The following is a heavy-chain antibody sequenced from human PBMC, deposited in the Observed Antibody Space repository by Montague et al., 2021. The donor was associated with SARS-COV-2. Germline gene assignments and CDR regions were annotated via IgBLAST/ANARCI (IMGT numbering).Heavy chain of an antibody. CDR2: IYISGFT. Sequence: SETLSLTCVVSDVSLSTSTWWSWVRQSPGKGLEWVGEIYISGFTXYNPSDKSRVSISLDDSRSQFSLKLTSVTAEDTAVYFCARGGLGNRGFDYWGQGTLVTVSS. CDR1: DVSLSTSTW. D-gene: IGHD3/OR15-3a*01. V-gene: IGHV4-4*02. J-gene: IGHJ4*02. CDR3: ARGGLGNRGFDY.